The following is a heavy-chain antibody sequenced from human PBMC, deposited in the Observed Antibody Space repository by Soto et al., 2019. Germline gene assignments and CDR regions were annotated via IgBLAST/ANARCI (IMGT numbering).Heavy chain of an antibody. V-gene: IGHV4-59*01. Sequence: SETLSLTCTVSGGSISSYYWSWIRQPPGKGLEWIGYIYYSGSTNYNPSLKSRVTISVDTSKNQFSLKLSSVTAADTAVYYCARGRYSSSSCYFDYWGQGTLVTVSS. CDR1: GGSISSYY. CDR2: IYYSGST. J-gene: IGHJ4*02. CDR3: ARGRYSSSSCYFDY. D-gene: IGHD6-6*01.